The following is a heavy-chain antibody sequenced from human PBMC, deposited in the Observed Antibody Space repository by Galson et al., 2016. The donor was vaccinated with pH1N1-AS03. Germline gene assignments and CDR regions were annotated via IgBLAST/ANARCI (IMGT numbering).Heavy chain of an antibody. CDR2: IHPGGDT. CDR3: AGDEGFANGINV. Sequence: LRLSCAATGFTVSSGYHMSWVRQAPGKGLEWVSVIHPGGDTYNADSVKGRFTISRDNFENMVYLQMNSLRPEDTAVYYCAGDEGFANGINVWGQGTLVTVSS. CDR1: GFTVSSGY. D-gene: IGHD1-14*01. V-gene: IGHV3-66*02. J-gene: IGHJ4*02.